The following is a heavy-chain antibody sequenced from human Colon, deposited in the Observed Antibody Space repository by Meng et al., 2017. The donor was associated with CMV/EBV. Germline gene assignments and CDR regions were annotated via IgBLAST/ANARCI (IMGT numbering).Heavy chain of an antibody. CDR2: ISSSGGTT. V-gene: IGHV3-23*01. D-gene: IGHD3-3*01. CDR3: AKRDTIFWDY. CDR1: GFTFSSYA. Sequence: EVQLLESGGGLEQPGGSLRLSCAAAGFTFSSYAMSWVRQAPGKGLEWVSTISSSGGTTYYSDSLKGRFTISRDNSKNTLYLQMNSLRAEDTAIYYCAKRDTIFWDYWGQGTLVTVSS. J-gene: IGHJ4*02.